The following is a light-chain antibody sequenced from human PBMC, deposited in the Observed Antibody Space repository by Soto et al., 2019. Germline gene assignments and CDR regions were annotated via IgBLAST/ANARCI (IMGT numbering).Light chain of an antibody. Sequence: QSALTQPPSASGSPGQSVTISCTGTSSDVGAYNYVSWYQQYPGKAPKLMIYEVNKRPSGVPDRSSGSKSGKTASLTVSGLQPEDEADYHCTSYAGSSIWVFGGGTKVTVL. CDR2: EVN. CDR1: SSDVGAYNY. V-gene: IGLV2-8*01. J-gene: IGLJ3*02. CDR3: TSYAGSSIWV.